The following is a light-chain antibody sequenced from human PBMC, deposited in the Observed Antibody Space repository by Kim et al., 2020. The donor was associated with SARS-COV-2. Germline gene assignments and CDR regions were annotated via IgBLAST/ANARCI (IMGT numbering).Light chain of an antibody. J-gene: IGLJ2*01. CDR3: HSRDSSDNGV. CDR1: SLRTNY. CDR2: GKN. V-gene: IGLV3-19*01. Sequence: SSELTQDPAVSVALGQTVRITCQGDSLRTNYESWYQQKTGQAPVLVIYGKNNRPSGIPDRFSGSSSGNTASLTITGAQADDEADYYCHSRDSSDNGVFGGGTQLTVL.